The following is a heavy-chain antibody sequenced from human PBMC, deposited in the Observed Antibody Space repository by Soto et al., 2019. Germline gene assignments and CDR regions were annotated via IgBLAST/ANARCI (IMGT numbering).Heavy chain of an antibody. CDR2: INHSGST. D-gene: IGHD3-3*01. CDR3: AGTYEHGPYYYGMDV. V-gene: IGHV4-34*01. CDR1: GGSFSGYY. J-gene: IGHJ6*02. Sequence: SETLSLTCAFYGGSFSGYYWSWIRQPPGKGLEWIGEINHSGSTNYNPSLKSRVTISVDTSKNQFSLKLSSVTAADTAVYYCAGTYEHGPYYYGMDVWGQGTTVTVSS.